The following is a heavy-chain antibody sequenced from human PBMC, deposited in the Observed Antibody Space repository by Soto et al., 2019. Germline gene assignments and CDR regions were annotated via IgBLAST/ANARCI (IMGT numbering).Heavy chain of an antibody. D-gene: IGHD6-19*01. CDR1: GFTFSNYV. J-gene: IGHJ2*01. V-gene: IGHV3-30*18. CDR3: AKAFSQQWLVHYWYFDL. CDR2: ISFDGSNK. Sequence: QVQLVESGGGVVQPGRSLRLACAASGFTFSNYVMHWVRQAPGKGLEWVAVISFDGSNKYHVDCVNGRFTVCRDNSKNTVYLEMNSLRSEDTAVYYCAKAFSQQWLVHYWYFDLWGRGALVTVSS.